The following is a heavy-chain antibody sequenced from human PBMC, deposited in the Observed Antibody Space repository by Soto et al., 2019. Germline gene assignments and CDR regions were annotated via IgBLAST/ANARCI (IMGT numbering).Heavy chain of an antibody. V-gene: IGHV1-46*02. D-gene: IGHD7-27*01. Sequence: ASVKVSCKAAGYTFNAYSVHWVRQAPGQRLEWMGMINPSGETTTYAQNFQGRVTMTRDTSTTTVYMELSGLISEDTAVYYCARDWALDYWGQGTLVTVSS. J-gene: IGHJ4*02. CDR1: GYTFNAYS. CDR3: ARDWALDY. CDR2: INPSGETT.